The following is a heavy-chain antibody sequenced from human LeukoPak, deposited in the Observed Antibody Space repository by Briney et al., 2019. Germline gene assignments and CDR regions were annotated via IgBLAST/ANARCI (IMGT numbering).Heavy chain of an antibody. J-gene: IGHJ4*02. CDR2: IYHSGST. V-gene: IGHV4-4*02. CDR1: GGSISSSNW. Sequence: SETLSLTCNVSGGSISSSNWWSWVRQPPGKGLGWIGEIYHSGSTNYNPSLKSRVTISVDKSKNQFSLKLSSVTAADTAVYYCAREGYCSSTSCYRRPDYWGQGTLVTVSS. D-gene: IGHD2-2*01. CDR3: AREGYCSSTSCYRRPDY.